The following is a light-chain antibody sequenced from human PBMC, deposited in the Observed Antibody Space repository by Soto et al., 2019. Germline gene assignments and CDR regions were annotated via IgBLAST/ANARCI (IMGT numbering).Light chain of an antibody. V-gene: IGKV3-11*01. CDR3: QQRSGWLT. J-gene: IGKJ4*01. Sequence: EIVLTQSPATLSLSPGERATLSCRASQSVSTYLAWYQQKPGQAPRLLIYDASNRAPGIPARFSGSGSGTDFTLTISSLEPEDFAIYYCQQRSGWLTFGGGTKVDIK. CDR1: QSVSTY. CDR2: DAS.